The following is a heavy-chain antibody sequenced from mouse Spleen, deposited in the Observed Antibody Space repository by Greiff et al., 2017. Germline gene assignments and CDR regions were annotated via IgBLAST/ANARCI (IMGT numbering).Heavy chain of an antibody. J-gene: IGHJ2*01. D-gene: IGHD1-1*01. Sequence: EVKLVESGGGLVKPGGSLKLSCAASGFTFSSYAMSWVRQTPEKRLEWVASISSGGSTYYPDSVKGRFTISRDNAKNTLYLQMSSLRSEDTAMYYCARQGYGRVFDYWGQGTTLTVSS. V-gene: IGHV5-6-5*01. CDR3: ARQGYGRVFDY. CDR1: GFTFSSYA. CDR2: ISSGGST.